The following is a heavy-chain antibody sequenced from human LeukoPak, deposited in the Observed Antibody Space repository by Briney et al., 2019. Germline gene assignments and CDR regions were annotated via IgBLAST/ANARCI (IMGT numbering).Heavy chain of an antibody. CDR1: GYTFTGYY. J-gene: IGHJ5*02. CDR2: INPNSGGT. D-gene: IGHD3-22*01. V-gene: IGHV1-2*02. Sequence: ASVKVSCKTSGYTFTGYYIHWVRQAPGQGLEWMGWINPNSGGTNYAQKFQGRVTMTRDSSISTAYMELSRLRSDDTAVYYCARAPYYYDSSGSNWFDPWGQGTLVTVSS. CDR3: ARAPYYYDSSGSNWFDP.